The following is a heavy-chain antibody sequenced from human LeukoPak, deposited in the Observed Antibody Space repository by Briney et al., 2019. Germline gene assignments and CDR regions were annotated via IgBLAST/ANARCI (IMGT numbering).Heavy chain of an antibody. CDR1: GYRFTGYY. J-gene: IGHJ4*02. CDR2: INPNNGGT. D-gene: IGHD3-9*01. Sequence: GASVKVSCKASGYRFTGYYVHWVRQAPGQGLEWMGRINPNNGGTNYARKFQGRVTMTRDTSISTAYMDLSRLKSDDTAVYYCARDNYDILTGYHDFNYWGQGTLVTVSS. CDR3: ARDNYDILTGYHDFNY. V-gene: IGHV1-2*06.